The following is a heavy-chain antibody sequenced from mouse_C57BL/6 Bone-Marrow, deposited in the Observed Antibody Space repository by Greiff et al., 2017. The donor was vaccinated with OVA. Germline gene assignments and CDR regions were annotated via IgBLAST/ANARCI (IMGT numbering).Heavy chain of an antibody. CDR3: ARRGYYYGSSY. D-gene: IGHD1-1*01. CDR2: IYPGSGST. CDR1: GYTFTSYW. V-gene: IGHV1-55*01. Sequence: VQLQQPGAELVKPGASVKMSCKASGYTFTSYWITWVKQRTGQGLEWIGDIYPGSGSTNYNEKFKSKATLTVDTSSSTAYMQRSSLTSEDAAVYCGARRGYYYGSSYWGKGTTLSVAS. J-gene: IGHJ2*01.